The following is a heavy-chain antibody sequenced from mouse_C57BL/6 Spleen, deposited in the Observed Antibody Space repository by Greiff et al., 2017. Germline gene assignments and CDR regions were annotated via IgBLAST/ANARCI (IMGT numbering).Heavy chain of an antibody. D-gene: IGHD1-1*01. CDR3: ARRGLRAPYWDFDV. V-gene: IGHV1-69*01. J-gene: IGHJ1*03. CDR1: GYTFTSYW. Sequence: QVQLQQPGAELVMPGASVKLSCKASGYTFTSYWMHWVKQRPGQGLEWIGEIDPSDSYTNYNQKFKGKSTLTVDKSSSTASMQLSSLTSGDSAVYYCARRGLRAPYWDFDVWGTGTTDTVAS. CDR2: IDPSDSYT.